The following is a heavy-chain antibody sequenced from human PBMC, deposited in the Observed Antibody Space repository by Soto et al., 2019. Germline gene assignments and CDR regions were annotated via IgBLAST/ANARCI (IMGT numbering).Heavy chain of an antibody. CDR1: SGSMSPYY. V-gene: IGHV4-59*08. Sequence: PSETLSLTCSVFSGSMSPYYWSWIRQSPGKGLEWIANIYYRGNTNYNPSLESRVTISIDTSKNQFSLKLNSLTAADTAVYYCARHSKKTGDFDYYYGMDVWGQGTTVT. CDR2: IYYRGNT. CDR3: ARHSKKTGDFDYYYGMDV. D-gene: IGHD3-3*01. J-gene: IGHJ6*02.